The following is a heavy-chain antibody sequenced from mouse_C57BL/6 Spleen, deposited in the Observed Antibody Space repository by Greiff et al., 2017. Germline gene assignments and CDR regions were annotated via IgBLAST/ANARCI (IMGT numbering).Heavy chain of an antibody. CDR2: ISSGGSYT. Sequence: EVMLVESGGDLVKPGGSLKLSCAASGFTFSSYGMSWVRQTPDKRLEWVATISSGGSYTYYPDSVKGRFTISRDNAKNTLYLQMSSLKSEDTAMYYCARYGYYDYDGGYYAMDYWGQGTSVTVSS. D-gene: IGHD2-4*01. V-gene: IGHV5-6*01. J-gene: IGHJ4*01. CDR1: GFTFSSYG. CDR3: ARYGYYDYDGGYYAMDY.